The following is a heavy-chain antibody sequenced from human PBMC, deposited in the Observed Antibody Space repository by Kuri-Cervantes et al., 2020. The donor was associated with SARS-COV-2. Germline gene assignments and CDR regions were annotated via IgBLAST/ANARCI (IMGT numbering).Heavy chain of an antibody. Sequence: GSLRLSCTVSGGSISSSSYYWGWIRQPPGKGLERIGSIYYSGSTYYNPSLKSRVTISVDTSKNQFSLKLSSVTAADTAVYYCARRGAVAGTVPFFDYWGQGTLVTVSS. V-gene: IGHV4-39*01. CDR2: IYYSGST. J-gene: IGHJ4*02. CDR1: GGSISSSSYY. D-gene: IGHD6-19*01. CDR3: ARRGAVAGTVPFFDY.